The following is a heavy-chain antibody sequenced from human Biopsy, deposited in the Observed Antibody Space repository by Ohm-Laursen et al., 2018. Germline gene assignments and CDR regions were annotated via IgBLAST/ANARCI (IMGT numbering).Heavy chain of an antibody. J-gene: IGHJ5*01. D-gene: IGHD3-16*01. CDR1: GFTFSGYA. CDR3: ATELLPPGVGGPWLDS. V-gene: IGHV3-23*01. Sequence: LRLSCAASGFTFSGYAMSWVRQGPEKGLEWVSVVTGSGRSTYYTESVKGRLSISRDNSKNTLYLPMNSLRAADTAIYYCATELLPPGVGGPWLDSWGQGTPVTVSS. CDR2: VTGSGRST.